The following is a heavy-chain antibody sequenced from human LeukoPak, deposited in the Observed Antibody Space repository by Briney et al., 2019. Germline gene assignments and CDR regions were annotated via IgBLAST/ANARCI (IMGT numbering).Heavy chain of an antibody. CDR2: ISGNGDIT. D-gene: IGHD1-1*01. CDR3: AEDLRGTLSSRGPFEY. Sequence: GGSLRLSCAASGFTFSSYAMSWVRQAPEKGLEWVSAISGNGDITYYADTVKGRFSGSRDNSKNTLYLQLSSLRAEDTAVYYCAEDLRGTLSSRGPFEYWGQGTLVTVSS. J-gene: IGHJ4*02. CDR1: GFTFSSYA. V-gene: IGHV3-23*01.